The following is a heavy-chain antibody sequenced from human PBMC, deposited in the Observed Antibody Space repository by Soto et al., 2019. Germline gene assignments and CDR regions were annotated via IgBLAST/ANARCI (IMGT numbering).Heavy chain of an antibody. CDR3: ARNPCIADDYYYCGRDV. D-gene: IGHD6-13*01. CDR2: ISAYNGNT. V-gene: IGHV1-18*04. J-gene: IGHJ6*02. Sequence: QVPLVQSGAEVKKPGASVKVSCKASGYTFTSYGISWVRQAPGQGLEWMGWISAYNGNTNYAQKLQGRVTMTTDTSTSTAYMELRSLRSDDTAVYYCARNPCIADDYYYCGRDVWGQGTTVTVSS. CDR1: GYTFTSYG.